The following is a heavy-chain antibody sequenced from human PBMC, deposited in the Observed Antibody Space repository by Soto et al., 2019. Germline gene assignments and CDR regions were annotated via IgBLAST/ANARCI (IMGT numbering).Heavy chain of an antibody. CDR2: ISGSGDST. J-gene: IGHJ6*03. CDR3: ARAGRYCSGGSCYPYYYYYMDV. Sequence: GGSLRLSCAASGFTFSSYAMSWVRQAPGKGLEWVSSISGSGDSTYYADYVKGRFTISRDNSKNTLNLQMNSLRAEDTAVYYCARAGRYCSGGSCYPYYYYYMDVWGKGTTVTVSS. D-gene: IGHD2-15*01. CDR1: GFTFSSYA. V-gene: IGHV3-23*01.